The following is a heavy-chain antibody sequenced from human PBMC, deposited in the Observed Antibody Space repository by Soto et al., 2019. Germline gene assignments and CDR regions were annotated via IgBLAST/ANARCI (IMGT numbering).Heavy chain of an antibody. D-gene: IGHD6-13*01. V-gene: IGHV1-69*06. CDR1: GGTFSSYA. J-gene: IGHJ5*02. CDR2: IIPIFGTA. CDR3: ARDGAPIAAAGTRWFDP. Sequence: QVQLVQSGAEVKKPGSSVKVSCKASGGTFSSYAISWVRQAPGQGLEWMGGIIPIFGTANYAQKFQGRVTITADKSTSTAYMELSSLRSEDTAVYYCARDGAPIAAAGTRWFDPWGQGTLVTVSS.